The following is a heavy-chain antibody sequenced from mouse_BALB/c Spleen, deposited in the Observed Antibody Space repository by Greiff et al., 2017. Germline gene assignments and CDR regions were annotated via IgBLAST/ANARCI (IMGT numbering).Heavy chain of an antibody. J-gene: IGHJ2*01. D-gene: IGHD2-4*01. V-gene: IGHV1-80*01. CDR1: GYAFSSYW. CDR2: IYPGDGDT. Sequence: VQLKQSGAELVRPGSSVKISCKASGYAFSSYWMNWVKQRPGQGLEWIGQIYPGDGDTNYNGKFKGKATLTADKSSSTAYMQLSSLTSEDSAVYFCARGRDDYEDYWGQGTTLTVSS. CDR3: ARGRDDYEDY.